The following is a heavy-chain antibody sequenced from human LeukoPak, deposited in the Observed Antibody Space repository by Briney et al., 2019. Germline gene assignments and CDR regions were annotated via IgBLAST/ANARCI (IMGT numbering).Heavy chain of an antibody. CDR2: IYTSGST. D-gene: IGHD3-22*01. Sequence: SETLSLTCTVSGGSISSYYWSWIRQPAGKGLEWIGRIYTSGSTNYNPSLKSRVTISVDTSKNQFSLKLSSVTAADTAVYYCARDESRYYDSSGPDAFDIWGQGTMVTVSS. CDR3: ARDESRYYDSSGPDAFDI. CDR1: GGSISSYY. J-gene: IGHJ3*02. V-gene: IGHV4-4*07.